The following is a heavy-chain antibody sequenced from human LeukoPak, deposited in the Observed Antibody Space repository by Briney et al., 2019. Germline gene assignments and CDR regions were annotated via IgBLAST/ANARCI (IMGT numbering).Heavy chain of an antibody. J-gene: IGHJ4*02. CDR2: IYYSGST. Sequence: PSETLSLTCTVSGGSISKYYWSWIRQPPGKGLEWIGYIYYSGSTNYNPSLKSRVTISVDTSKNQFSLKLSSVTAADTAVYYCASIGSGDYWGQGTLVTVSS. V-gene: IGHV4-59*08. CDR1: GGSISKYY. D-gene: IGHD3-10*01. CDR3: ASIGSGDY.